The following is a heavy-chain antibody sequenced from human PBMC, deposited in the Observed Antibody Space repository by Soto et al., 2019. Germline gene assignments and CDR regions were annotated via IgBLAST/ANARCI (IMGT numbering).Heavy chain of an antibody. Sequence: SETLSLTCAVYGGSFSGYYWSWIRQPPGKGLEWIGEINHSGSTNYNPSLKSRVTISVDTSKNQFSLKLSSVTAADTAVYYCARGGLLRRGNWFDPWGQGTLVTVSS. CDR1: GGSFSGYY. CDR3: ARGGLLRRGNWFDP. V-gene: IGHV4-34*01. J-gene: IGHJ5*02. CDR2: INHSGST. D-gene: IGHD3-22*01.